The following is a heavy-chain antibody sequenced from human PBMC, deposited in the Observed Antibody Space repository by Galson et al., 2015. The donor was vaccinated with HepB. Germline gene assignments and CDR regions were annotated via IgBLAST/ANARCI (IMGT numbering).Heavy chain of an antibody. D-gene: IGHD5-24*01. V-gene: IGHV4-31*11. CDR3: ARARNQLRGVDAFDI. Sequence: TLSLTCAVSGGSISSGGYYWSWIRQHPGKGLEWIGYIYYSGSTYYNPSLKSRVTISVDTSKNQFSLKLSSVTAADTAVYYCARARNQLRGVDAFDIWGQGTMVTVSS. CDR2: IYYSGST. CDR1: GGSISSGGYY. J-gene: IGHJ3*02.